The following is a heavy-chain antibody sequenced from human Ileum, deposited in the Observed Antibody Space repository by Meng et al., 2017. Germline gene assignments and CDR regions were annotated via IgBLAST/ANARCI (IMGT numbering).Heavy chain of an antibody. Sequence: QVQLKESGPGLVRPSGTLSLTCAVSSGSISSNTYWSWVRQPPGKGLEWIGQISHSGSAYYNPSLKSRVTMSVDKSKSQFSLMLTSVTAADTAIYYCARHGGYSQDFWGQGTLVTASS. V-gene: IGHV4-4*02. CDR3: ARHGGYSQDF. J-gene: IGHJ4*02. CDR2: ISHSGSA. CDR1: SGSISSNTY. D-gene: IGHD4-23*01.